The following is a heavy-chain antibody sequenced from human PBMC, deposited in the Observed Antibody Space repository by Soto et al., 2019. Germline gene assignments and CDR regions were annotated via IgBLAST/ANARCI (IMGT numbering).Heavy chain of an antibody. CDR3: ARSPTRQWLVLAYFDY. J-gene: IGHJ4*02. D-gene: IGHD6-19*01. Sequence: GASVKVSCKASGGAFSSYAISWVRQAPGQGLEWMGGIIPIFGTANYAQKFQGRVTITADKSTSTAYMELSSLRSEDTAVYYCARSPTRQWLVLAYFDYWGKGTLVTVSS. CDR2: IIPIFGTA. CDR1: GGAFSSYA. V-gene: IGHV1-69*06.